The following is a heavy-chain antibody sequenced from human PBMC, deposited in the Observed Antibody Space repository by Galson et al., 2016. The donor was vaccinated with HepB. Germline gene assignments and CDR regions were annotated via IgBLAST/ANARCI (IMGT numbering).Heavy chain of an antibody. Sequence: SLRLSCAATGFTFSTQSMNWVHQAPGKGLEWVASIISTGSDISYADSVKGRFTISRDNANNSLYLQMNSLRVEDTAVYFCARDRGAFGDLGYWGQGTLVTVSS. J-gene: IGHJ4*02. CDR1: GFTFSTQS. V-gene: IGHV3-21*01. CDR3: ARDRGAFGDLGY. D-gene: IGHD4-17*01. CDR2: IISTGSDI.